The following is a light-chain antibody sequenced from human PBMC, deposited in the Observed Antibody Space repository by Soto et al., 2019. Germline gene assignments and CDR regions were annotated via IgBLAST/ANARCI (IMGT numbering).Light chain of an antibody. V-gene: IGKV3-20*01. J-gene: IGKJ3*01. Sequence: EIVLTQSPGTLSLSPGERATLSCRASQRVISDYLAWYEQKPGQARRLLIYGASNRATGIPDRFSGSGSGTDFTLTISRLEPEDFAVYYCQQYGSSPLFPFGPGTTVDIK. CDR2: GAS. CDR1: QRVISDY. CDR3: QQYGSSPLFP.